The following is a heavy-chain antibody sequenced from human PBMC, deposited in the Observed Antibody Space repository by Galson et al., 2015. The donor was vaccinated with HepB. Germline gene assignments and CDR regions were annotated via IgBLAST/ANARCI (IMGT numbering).Heavy chain of an antibody. D-gene: IGHD1-14*01. CDR2: FYADGRA. Sequence: SLRLSCAATGLAVSNNYISWVRQAPGKGLEWVAAFYADGRAYYADSVKGRFTFSRDISQHAVFLQMNSLRADDTGLYYCATEQQNRGRLRFYFDNWGQGTLVTVST. V-gene: IGHV3-53*01. J-gene: IGHJ4*02. CDR3: ATEQQNRGRLRFYFDN. CDR1: GLAVSNNY.